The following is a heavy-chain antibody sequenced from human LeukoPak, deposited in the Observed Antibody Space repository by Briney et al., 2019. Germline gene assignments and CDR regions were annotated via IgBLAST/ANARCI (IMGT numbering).Heavy chain of an antibody. V-gene: IGHV1-8*01. D-gene: IGHD3-10*01. Sequence: GASVKVSCKASGYTFTNSDINWVRQAAGQGLEWMGWMNPDSGNTGYARNFQGRVTMTRNTSISTAYMELSSLRSEDTAVYYCARGRRYYGSGSLFHWGQGTLVTVSS. CDR3: ARGRRYYGSGSLFH. CDR1: GYTFTNSD. CDR2: MNPDSGNT. J-gene: IGHJ4*02.